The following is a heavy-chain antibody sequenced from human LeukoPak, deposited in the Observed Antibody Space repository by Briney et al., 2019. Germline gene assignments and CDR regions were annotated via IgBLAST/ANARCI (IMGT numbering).Heavy chain of an antibody. V-gene: IGHV1-8*01. CDR1: GYTFTSYD. D-gene: IGHD3-22*01. Sequence: ASVKVSCKAFGYTFTSYDINWVRQATGQGLEWMGWMNPNSGNTGYAQKFQGRVTMTRDTSISTAYMELSSLRSEDTAVYYCARMSYYDSSGDNWFDPWGQGTLVTVSS. J-gene: IGHJ5*02. CDR3: ARMSYYDSSGDNWFDP. CDR2: MNPNSGNT.